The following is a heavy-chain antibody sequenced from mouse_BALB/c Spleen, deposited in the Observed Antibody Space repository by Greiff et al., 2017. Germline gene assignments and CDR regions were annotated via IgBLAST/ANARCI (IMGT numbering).Heavy chain of an antibody. J-gene: IGHJ4*01. CDR2: ISYSGST. Sequence: EVQLQESGPGLVKPSQSLSLTCTVTSYSITSDYAWNWIRQFPGNKLEWMGYISYSGSTSYNPSLKSRISITRDTSKNQFFLQLNSVTTEDTATYYCARKGPYAMDYWGQGTSVTVSS. CDR1: SYSITSDYA. V-gene: IGHV3-2*02. CDR3: ARKGPYAMDY.